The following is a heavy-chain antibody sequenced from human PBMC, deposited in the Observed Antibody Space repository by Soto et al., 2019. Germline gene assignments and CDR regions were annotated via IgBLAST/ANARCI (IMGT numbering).Heavy chain of an antibody. J-gene: IGHJ6*02. D-gene: IGHD6-6*01. CDR2: VYARGAT. CDR1: GASITSYY. CDR3: ARSSGDDFFYYVMDV. Sequence: SETLSLTCSVSGASITSYYWSWIRQSAGEGLQWIGRVYARGATNYNPSLKSRVTISGDTSKNQFSLKLTSVTAADTAVYYCARSSGDDFFYYVMDVWGHGTTVTVSS. V-gene: IGHV4-4*07.